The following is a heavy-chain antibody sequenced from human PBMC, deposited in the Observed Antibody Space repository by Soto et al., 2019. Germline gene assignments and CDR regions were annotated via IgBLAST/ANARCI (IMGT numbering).Heavy chain of an antibody. Sequence: SETLSLTCAVYGASLSDNYCNWLRQPPGKGLEWIGEINHSGSTNYNPSLKSRVTISVDTSKNQFSLKLSSVTAADTAVYYCARGTYCGGDGRNWFDPGGQGTLVTAPQ. V-gene: IGHV4-34*01. CDR2: INHSGST. J-gene: IGHJ5*02. CDR1: GASLSDNY. D-gene: IGHD2-21*02. CDR3: ARGTYCGGDGRNWFDP.